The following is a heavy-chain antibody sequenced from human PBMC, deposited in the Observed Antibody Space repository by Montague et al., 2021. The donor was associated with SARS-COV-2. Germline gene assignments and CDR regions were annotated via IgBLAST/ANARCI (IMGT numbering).Heavy chain of an antibody. CDR2: TYYRSKWYN. CDR1: GDSVSSNIAA. D-gene: IGHD1-14*01. V-gene: IGHV6-1*01. CDR3: TQERGPGRTTWHYFDY. Sequence: CAISGDSVSSNIAAWNWIRQSPSRGLEWLGRTYYRSKWYNDYAVSVRSRITISPDTSKNQLSLQLNSVTPEDTAVYYWTQERGPGRTTWHYFDYWGQGTLVTVSS. J-gene: IGHJ4*02.